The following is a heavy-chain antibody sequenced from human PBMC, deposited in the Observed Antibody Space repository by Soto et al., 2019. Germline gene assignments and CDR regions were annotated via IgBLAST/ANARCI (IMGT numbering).Heavy chain of an antibody. D-gene: IGHD2-2*01. J-gene: IGHJ6*02. CDR2: IIPIFGIP. V-gene: IGHV1-69*13. Sequence: SVKVSCKASGGTFSRYSITWVRQSPGHGLEWIGRIIPIFGIPTYAQKFQGRVTFTADESTSTAYMELSSLRSDDTAVYYCAREDRDRETGLVPAAIDGMDVWG. CDR1: GGTFSRYS. CDR3: AREDRDRETGLVPAAIDGMDV.